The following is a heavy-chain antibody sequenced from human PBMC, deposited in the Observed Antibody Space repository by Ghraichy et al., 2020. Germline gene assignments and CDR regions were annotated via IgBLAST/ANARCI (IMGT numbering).Heavy chain of an antibody. Sequence: GESLNISCAASGFTFDDYGMSWVRQAPGKGLEWVSGINWNGGSTGYADSVKGRFTISRDNAKNSLYLQMNSLRAEDTALYHCARNGPYCSSTSCDYYYYGMNVWGQGTTVTVSS. J-gene: IGHJ6*02. CDR2: INWNGGST. CDR1: GFTFDDYG. CDR3: ARNGPYCSSTSCDYYYYGMNV. V-gene: IGHV3-20*01. D-gene: IGHD2-2*01.